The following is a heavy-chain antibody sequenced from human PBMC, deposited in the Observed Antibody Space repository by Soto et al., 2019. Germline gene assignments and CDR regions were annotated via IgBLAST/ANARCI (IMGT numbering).Heavy chain of an antibody. CDR2: IFWNDER. J-gene: IGHJ4*02. CDR3: ARALREGLPIYYFDS. CDR1: GFSLSKARMG. Sequence: VTLKESGPVLVKPTETLTLTCSVSGFSLSKARMGVSWIRQPPGKALEWLAHIFWNDERSYNTSLKSRLTISRDTSKSQVVLTMTNVDPVDTGTYFCARALREGLPIYYFDSWGQGTLVTVSS. V-gene: IGHV2-26*01. D-gene: IGHD1-26*01.